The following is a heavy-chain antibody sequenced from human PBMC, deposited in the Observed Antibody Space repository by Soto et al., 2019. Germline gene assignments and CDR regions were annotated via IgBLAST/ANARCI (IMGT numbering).Heavy chain of an antibody. CDR2: ISYDGSNK. CDR3: AKNGGGSSWFYYYFDD. D-gene: IGHD6-13*01. CDR1: GFTFSSYA. Sequence: PGGSLRLSCAASGFTFSSYAMHWVRQAPGKGLEWVAVISYDGSNKYYADSVKGRFTISRDNSKNTLYLQMNSLRAEDTAVYYCAKNGGGSSWFYYYFDDWGQGTLVTVSS. V-gene: IGHV3-30-3*02. J-gene: IGHJ4*02.